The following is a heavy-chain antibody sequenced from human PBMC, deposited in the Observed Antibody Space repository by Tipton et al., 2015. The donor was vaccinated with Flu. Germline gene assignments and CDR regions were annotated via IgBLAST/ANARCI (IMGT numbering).Heavy chain of an antibody. J-gene: IGHJ4*02. CDR3: ARGGGPYCSSTSCYETDY. CDR1: GYTFSTYI. CDR2: ISPMFGTA. Sequence: QLVQSGAEVKRPGASVRLSCKASGYTFSTYIITWVRQAPGQGLEWMGGISPMFGTANYAQKFQGRVTINADESTSTAYMELSSLRSEDTAVYYCARGGGPYCSSTSCYETDYWGQGTLVTVSS. V-gene: IGHV1-69*13. D-gene: IGHD2-2*01.